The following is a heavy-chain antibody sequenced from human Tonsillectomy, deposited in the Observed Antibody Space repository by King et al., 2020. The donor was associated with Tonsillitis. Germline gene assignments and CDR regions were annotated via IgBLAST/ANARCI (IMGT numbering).Heavy chain of an antibody. CDR1: GFTFSSYS. V-gene: IGHV3-48*02. CDR3: ARDEPTYYYGSGSYYKTPLDV. Sequence: VQLVESGGGLVQPGGSLRLSCAASGFTFSSYSMNWVRQAPGKGLEWVSYISSSSSTIYYADSVKGRFTISRENAKNSLYLQMNSLRDEDTAVYYCARDEPTYYYGSGSYYKTPLDVWGQGTTVTVSS. CDR2: ISSSSSTI. D-gene: IGHD3-10*01. J-gene: IGHJ6*02.